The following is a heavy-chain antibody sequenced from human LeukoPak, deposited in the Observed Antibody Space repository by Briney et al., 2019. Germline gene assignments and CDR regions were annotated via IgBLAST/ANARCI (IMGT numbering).Heavy chain of an antibody. CDR3: ARGGGSYYY. V-gene: IGHV4-39*01. J-gene: IGHJ4*02. CDR2: ICYSGTT. CDR1: GGSISSSSYY. Sequence: SETLSLTCTVSGGSISSSSYYWGWIRQPPGKGLEWIGSICYSGTTYYNPSLKSRVTISVDTSKNQFSLKLSSVTAADTAVYYCARGGGSYYYWGQGTLVTVSS. D-gene: IGHD1-26*01.